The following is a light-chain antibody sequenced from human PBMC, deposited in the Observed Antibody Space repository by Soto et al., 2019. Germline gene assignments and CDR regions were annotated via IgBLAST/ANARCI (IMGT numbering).Light chain of an antibody. V-gene: IGKV3-15*01. CDR1: RSVSSN. J-gene: IGKJ1*01. Sequence: EIVMTQSPATLSVSPGDRATLSCRASRSVSSNLAWYQHKPGQAPRLLIYGASTRATGIPARFSGSGSGTEFTLTINRLEPEDFALYYCQQYGSSPPTFGQGTKVDIK. CDR2: GAS. CDR3: QQYGSSPPT.